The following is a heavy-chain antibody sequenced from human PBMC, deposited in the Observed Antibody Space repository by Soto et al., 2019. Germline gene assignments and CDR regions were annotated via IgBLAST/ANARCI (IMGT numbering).Heavy chain of an antibody. CDR3: AREAAVAAFFDY. CDR2: ITTTSSNT. Sequence: EVQLVESGGGLVQPGGSLRLSCAASGFTFSRYSMNWVRQAPGKGLEWVSYITTTSSNTHYADSVKGRFTSSRDNAKNPLYLQMNSLRAEDTAVYYCAREAAVAAFFDYWGQGTLVTVSS. J-gene: IGHJ4*02. D-gene: IGHD6-19*01. V-gene: IGHV3-48*01. CDR1: GFTFSRYS.